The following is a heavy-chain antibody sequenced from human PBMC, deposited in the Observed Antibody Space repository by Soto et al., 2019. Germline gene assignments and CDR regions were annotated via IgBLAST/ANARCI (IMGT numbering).Heavy chain of an antibody. CDR3: ARAWAVPGSHWGD. V-gene: IGHV4-59*01. Sequence: QVQLQESGPGLVKPSETLSLTCTVSGDSMNPYYWSWIRQPPGKGLEWIGYIYFSGSTKFNPSLKRRLTFTLDTSKRQFFLKLTSVTAADTAVYYCARAWAVPGSHWGDWGRGTLVTVSS. CDR2: IYFSGST. CDR1: GDSMNPYY. J-gene: IGHJ4*02. D-gene: IGHD6-19*01.